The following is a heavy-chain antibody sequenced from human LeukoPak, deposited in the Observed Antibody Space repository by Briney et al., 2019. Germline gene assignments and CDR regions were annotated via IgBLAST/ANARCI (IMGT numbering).Heavy chain of an antibody. V-gene: IGHV3-11*04. CDR2: ISSSGSTI. CDR3: ARDFRVDYYYYYMDV. D-gene: IGHD2-2*01. CDR1: GFTFSDYY. Sequence: GGSLRLSCAASGFTFSDYYMSWIRQAPGKGLEWVSYISSSGSTIYYADSVKGRFTISRDNAKNSLYLQMNSLRAEDTAVYYCARDFRVDYYYYYMDVWGKGTTVTVSS. J-gene: IGHJ6*03.